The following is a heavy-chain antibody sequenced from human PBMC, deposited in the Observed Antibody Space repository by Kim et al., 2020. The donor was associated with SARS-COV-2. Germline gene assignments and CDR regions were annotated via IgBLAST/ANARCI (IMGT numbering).Heavy chain of an antibody. Sequence: GGSLRLSCAASGFTFSSYWMHWVRQAPGKWLVWVSRINSDGSSTSYADSVKGRFTISRDNAKNTLYLQMNSLRAEDTDVYYCSRVLIFGWGWFDRLGEGT. CDR3: SRVLIFGWGWFDR. V-gene: IGHV3-74*01. CDR2: INSDGSST. CDR1: GFTFSSYW. D-gene: IGHD6-19*01. J-gene: IGHJ5*02.